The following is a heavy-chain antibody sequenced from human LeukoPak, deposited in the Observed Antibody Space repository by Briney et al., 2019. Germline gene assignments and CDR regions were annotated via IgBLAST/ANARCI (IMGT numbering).Heavy chain of an antibody. J-gene: IGHJ6*03. V-gene: IGHV3-11*04. D-gene: IGHD3-22*01. CDR2: ISSSASTI. CDR1: GFSFSDFH. CDR3: ARARGDSSGDYYYYYMDV. Sequence: GGSLRLSCAASGFSFSDFHMSWIRQAPGKGLEWVSYISSSASTICYAESTKGRFTISRDNAKNSLYLQMNSLRAEDTAVYYCARARGDSSGDYYYYYMDVWGKGTTVTVSS.